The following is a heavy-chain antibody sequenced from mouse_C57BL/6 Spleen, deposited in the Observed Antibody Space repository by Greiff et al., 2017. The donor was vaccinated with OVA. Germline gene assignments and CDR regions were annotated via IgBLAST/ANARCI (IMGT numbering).Heavy chain of an antibody. D-gene: IGHD1-1*01. CDR1: GYAFSSYW. CDR3: ARAGNYYGSSPFAY. J-gene: IGHJ3*01. CDR2: IYPGDGDT. V-gene: IGHV1-80*01. Sequence: VQGVESGAELVKPGASVKISCKASGYAFSSYWMNWVKQRPGKGLEWIGQIYPGDGDTNYNGKFKGKATLTADKSSSTAYLQLSSLTSEDSAVYFCARAGNYYGSSPFAYWGQGTLVTVSA.